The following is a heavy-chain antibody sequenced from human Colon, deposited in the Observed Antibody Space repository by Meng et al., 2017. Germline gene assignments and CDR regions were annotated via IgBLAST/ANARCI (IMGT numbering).Heavy chain of an antibody. Sequence: QVQPRESGPVLVKPWGPLSLPCPCLGASIIGLNWLTWVRQTPGKGLEWIGEIHHSGRTNSMPSLKSRVTLSLDKSKNQFSLSMTSVTAADTAVYYCARGTGDIRVGFDYWGQGTLVTVSS. J-gene: IGHJ4*02. CDR2: IHHSGRT. D-gene: IGHD7-27*01. V-gene: IGHV4-4*02. CDR3: ARGTGDIRVGFDY. CDR1: GASIIGLNW.